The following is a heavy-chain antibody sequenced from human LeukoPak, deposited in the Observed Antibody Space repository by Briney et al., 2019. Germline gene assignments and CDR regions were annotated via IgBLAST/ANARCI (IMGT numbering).Heavy chain of an antibody. J-gene: IGHJ1*01. CDR1: GFTFSRYW. CDR2: IKSDGKT. V-gene: IGHV3-74*01. D-gene: IGHD3-22*01. Sequence: HPGGSLRLSCEASGFTFSRYWMHWVRQAPGKGLVWGSRIKSDGKTNYADSVKGRFTISRDNAKNTVSLQMDSLRAEDTGVYYCARAPSEVGGYYPEYFRHWGQGTLVTVSS. CDR3: ARAPSEVGGYYPEYFRH.